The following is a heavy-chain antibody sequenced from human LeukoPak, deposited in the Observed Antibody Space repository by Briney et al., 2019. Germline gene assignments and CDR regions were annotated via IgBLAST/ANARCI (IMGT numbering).Heavy chain of an antibody. V-gene: IGHV4-61*01. D-gene: IGHD5-18*01. CDR2: IYYSGGT. Sequence: SETLSLTCTVSGGSVSSGSYYWSWIRQPPGKGLEWIGYIYYSGGTNYNPSLKSRVTISVDTSKNQVSLNLRSVTAADTAVYCCVTMVPPQYSYGSSFDHWGQGTLVTVSS. J-gene: IGHJ4*02. CDR3: VTMVPPQYSYGSSFDH. CDR1: GGSVSSGSYY.